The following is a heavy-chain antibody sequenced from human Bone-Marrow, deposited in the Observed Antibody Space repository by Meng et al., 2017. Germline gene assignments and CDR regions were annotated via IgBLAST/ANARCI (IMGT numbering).Heavy chain of an antibody. CDR3: ARITHIVVVTPYYFDY. CDR2: IYPGDSDT. V-gene: IGHV5-51*01. CDR1: GYSFTSYW. Sequence: KVSCKGSGYSFTSYWIGWVRQMPGKGLEWMGIIYPGDSDTRYSPSFQGQVTISADKSISTAYLQWSSLKASDTAMYYCARITHIVVVTPYYFDYWGQGTLVTVSS. D-gene: IGHD2-21*02. J-gene: IGHJ4*02.